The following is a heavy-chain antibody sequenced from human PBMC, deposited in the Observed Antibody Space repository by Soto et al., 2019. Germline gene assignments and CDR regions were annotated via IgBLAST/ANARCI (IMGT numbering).Heavy chain of an antibody. J-gene: IGHJ6*02. CDR3: ARVRGDYVNYYYGMDV. V-gene: IGHV4-34*01. CDR1: GGSFSGYY. CDR2: INHSGST. Sequence: TSETLSLTCAVYGGSFSGYYWSWIRQPPGKGLEWIGEINHSGSTNYNPSLKSRVTISVDTSKNQFSLKLSSVTAADTAVYYCARVRGDYVNYYYGMDVWGQGTTVTVSS. D-gene: IGHD4-17*01.